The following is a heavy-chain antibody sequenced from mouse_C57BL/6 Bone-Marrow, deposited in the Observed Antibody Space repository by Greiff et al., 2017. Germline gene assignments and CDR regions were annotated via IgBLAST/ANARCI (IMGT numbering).Heavy chain of an antibody. V-gene: IGHV1-15*01. CDR1: GYTFTDYE. D-gene: IGHD2-5*01. CDR3: TRSVEYSNYVRAMDY. CDR2: IDPETGGT. J-gene: IGHJ4*01. Sequence: VQLQQSGAELVRPGASVTLSCKASGYTFTDYEMHWVKQTPVHGLEWIGAIDPETGGTAYNQKFKGKAILTADKSSSTAYMELRSLTSEDSAVYYCTRSVEYSNYVRAMDYWGQGTSVTVSS.